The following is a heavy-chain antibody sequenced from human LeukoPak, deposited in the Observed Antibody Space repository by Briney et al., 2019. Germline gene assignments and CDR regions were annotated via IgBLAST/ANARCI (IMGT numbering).Heavy chain of an antibody. CDR1: GYLFTSYS. Sequence: HGASLQISCKGSGYLFTSYSIAWVRQMPGKGLEWMGVIYPYDSEIRYSPSFQGQVTISADKSISTAYLQWSSLKASDTAMYYCARPNWARRYFDYWGQGTLVTVSS. D-gene: IGHD7-27*01. V-gene: IGHV5-51*01. CDR2: IYPYDSEI. J-gene: IGHJ4*02. CDR3: ARPNWARRYFDY.